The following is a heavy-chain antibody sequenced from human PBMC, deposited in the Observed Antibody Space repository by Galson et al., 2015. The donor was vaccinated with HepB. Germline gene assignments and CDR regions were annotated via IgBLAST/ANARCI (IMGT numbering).Heavy chain of an antibody. J-gene: IGHJ5*02. D-gene: IGHD4-17*01. V-gene: IGHV4-39*01. CDR2: IYYSGST. CDR3: ARIYGDYLVGLDWFDP. CDR1: GDSISSSSYY. Sequence: TVSGDSISSSSYYWGWIRQPPGKGLEWIGSIYYSGSTYYNPSLKSRVTISVDTSKNQFSLKLSSVTAADTAVYYCARIYGDYLVGLDWFDPWGQGTLVTVSS.